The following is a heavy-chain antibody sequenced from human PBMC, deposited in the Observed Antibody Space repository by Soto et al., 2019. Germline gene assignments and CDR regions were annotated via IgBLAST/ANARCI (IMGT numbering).Heavy chain of an antibody. Sequence: QVRLVESGGGVVQHGRSLRLSCAASGFTFSSYAMHWVRQAPGKGLEWVAVIWYVGCNKYYADSVKGRFTISRDNSNNTLYLQTKRLRVEDTALYYCARSGSPSTFEVGWFEPGGQGTMVTVSS. CDR2: IWYVGCNK. D-gene: IGHD2-21*01. V-gene: IGHV3-33*01. CDR1: GFTFSSYA. J-gene: IGHJ5*02. CDR3: ARSGSPSTFEVGWFEP.